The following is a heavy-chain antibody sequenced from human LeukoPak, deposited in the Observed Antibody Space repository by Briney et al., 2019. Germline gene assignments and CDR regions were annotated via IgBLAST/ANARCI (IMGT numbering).Heavy chain of an antibody. V-gene: IGHV3-15*01. D-gene: IGHD6-19*01. Sequence: GGSLRLSCAASGFTFSSAWMTWVRQAPGKGLEWVGRIKSKTDGEKTNYATHVKGRFTTLRADSKPPLYLQIDSLTTDDTDVYYCTPAVAVTGSNYWGQGTLVTVSS. J-gene: IGHJ4*02. CDR2: IKSKTDGEKT. CDR1: GFTFSSAW. CDR3: TPAVAVTGSNY.